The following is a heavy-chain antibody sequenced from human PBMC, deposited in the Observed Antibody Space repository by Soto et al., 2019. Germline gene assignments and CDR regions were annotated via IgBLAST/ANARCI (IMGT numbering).Heavy chain of an antibody. CDR1: GYTFTSYD. CDR2: MNPNSGNT. Sequence: QVQLVQSGAEVKKPGASVKVSCKASGYTFTSYDINWVRQATGQGLEWMGWMNPNSGNTGYAQKFQGRVTXXRXXSISTAYMELSSLRSEDTAVCYCARELYSNVRFDPWGQGTLVTVSS. J-gene: IGHJ5*02. V-gene: IGHV1-8*01. CDR3: ARELYSNVRFDP. D-gene: IGHD6-13*01.